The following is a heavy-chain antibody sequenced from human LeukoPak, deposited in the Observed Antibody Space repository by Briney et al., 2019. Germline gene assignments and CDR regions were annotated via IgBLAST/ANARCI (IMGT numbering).Heavy chain of an antibody. CDR3: ARVYYYGSGSYYSPWFDP. J-gene: IGHJ5*02. CDR1: GYTFTSYD. V-gene: IGHV1-8*01. Sequence: GASVKVSCKASGYTFTSYDINWVRQATGQGLEWMGWMNPNSGNTGYAQKIQGRVTMTRNTSISTAYMELSSLRSEDTAVYYCARVYYYGSGSYYSPWFDPWGQGTLVTVSS. CDR2: MNPNSGNT. D-gene: IGHD3-10*01.